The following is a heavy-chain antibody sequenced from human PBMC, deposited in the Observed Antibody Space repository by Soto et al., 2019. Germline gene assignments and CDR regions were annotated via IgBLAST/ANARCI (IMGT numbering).Heavy chain of an antibody. J-gene: IGHJ4*02. CDR2: INPNSGGT. V-gene: IGHV1-2*02. CDR3: ARDRYDFWSGYSIDS. Sequence: SVRLSFKASGYTFTGAYTLWLRQAPGQGLEWMGWINPNSGGTNYAQKFQGRVTMTTDTSTSTAYLALRSLRSDDTAVYYCARDRYDFWSGYSIDSWGQGTLVTVSS. CDR1: GYTFTGAY. D-gene: IGHD3-3*01.